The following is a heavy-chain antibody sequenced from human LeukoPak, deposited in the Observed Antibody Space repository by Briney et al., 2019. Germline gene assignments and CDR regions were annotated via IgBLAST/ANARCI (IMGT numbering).Heavy chain of an antibody. CDR1: RYTFTSYD. J-gene: IGHJ6*03. CDR3: ARVLNTPVTGTTFMTDYYYYMDV. CDR2: MNPNSGNT. Sequence: ASVKVSCKASRYTFTSYDINWVRQATGQGLEWMGWMNPNSGNTGYAQKFQGRVTMTRNTSITTAYMELSSLRSEDTAVYYCARVLNTPVTGTTFMTDYYYYMDVWGKGTTVTVSS. D-gene: IGHD1-7*01. V-gene: IGHV1-8*01.